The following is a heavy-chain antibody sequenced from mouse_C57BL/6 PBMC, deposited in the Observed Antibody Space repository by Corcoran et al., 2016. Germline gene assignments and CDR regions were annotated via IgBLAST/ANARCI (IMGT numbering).Heavy chain of an antibody. J-gene: IGHJ2*01. V-gene: IGHV1-26*01. CDR3: ARDYGRVY. CDR1: GYTFTDYY. D-gene: IGHD1-1*01. Sequence: EVQLQQSGPELVKPGASVKISCKASGYTFTDYYMNWVKQSHGKSLEWIGDINPNNGGTSYNQKFKGNATLTVDKSSSTAYMELRSLTSEDSAVYYCARDYGRVYWGQGTTLTVSS. CDR2: INPNNGGT.